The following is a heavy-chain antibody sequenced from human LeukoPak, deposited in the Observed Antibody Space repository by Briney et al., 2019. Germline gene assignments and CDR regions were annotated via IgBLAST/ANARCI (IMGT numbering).Heavy chain of an antibody. V-gene: IGHV4-61*02. CDR1: GVSISSGSYY. D-gene: IGHD5-12*01. J-gene: IGHJ4*02. Sequence: SETLSLTRTVSGVSISSGSYYWSWIRQPAGKGLEWIGRIYSSGDTNYNPSLKSRVTISVDTSKNQFSLKLSSVTAADTAVYYCARHFQLKTYGGYGYWGQGTLVTVSS. CDR3: ARHFQLKTYGGYGY. CDR2: IYSSGDT.